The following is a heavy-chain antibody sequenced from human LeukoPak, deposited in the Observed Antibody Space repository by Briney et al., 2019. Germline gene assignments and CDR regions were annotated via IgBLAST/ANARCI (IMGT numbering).Heavy chain of an antibody. CDR3: AKDRVVFEMALDY. D-gene: IGHD5-24*01. V-gene: IGHV3-23*01. Sequence: GGSLRLSCAASGFTFSSYGMSWVRQAPGKGLEWVSAISGSGGSTYYADSVKGRFTISRDNSKNTLYLQMNSLRAEDTAVYYCAKDRVVFEMALDYWGQGTLVTVSS. CDR2: ISGSGGST. J-gene: IGHJ4*02. CDR1: GFTFSSYG.